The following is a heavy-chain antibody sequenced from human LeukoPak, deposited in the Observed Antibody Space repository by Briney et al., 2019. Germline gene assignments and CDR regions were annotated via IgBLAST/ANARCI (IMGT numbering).Heavy chain of an antibody. CDR3: AKGDSRAWYYSYMDV. D-gene: IGHD3-22*01. V-gene: IGHV3-30*02. J-gene: IGHJ6*03. Sequence: PGGSLRLSCAASGFTFSAYGMHWVRQAPGKGLDWVTFILYDGSSKYYADSVKGRFTISRDNSKNTLFLQISSLRAEDTAVYYCAKGDSRAWYYSYMDVWGKGTTVTVSS. CDR2: ILYDGSSK. CDR1: GFTFSAYG.